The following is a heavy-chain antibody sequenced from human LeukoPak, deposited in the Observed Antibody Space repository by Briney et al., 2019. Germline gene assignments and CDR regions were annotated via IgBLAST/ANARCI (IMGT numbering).Heavy chain of an antibody. V-gene: IGHV4-59*08. D-gene: IGHD2-2*01. CDR3: VGTSVYYYYGMDV. Sequence: SETQSLTCTVSGGSISSYYWSWIRQPPGKGLEWIGYIYYSGSTNYNPSLKSRVTISVDTSKNQFSLKLSSVTAADTAVYYCVGTSVYYYYGMDVWGQGTTVTVSS. CDR1: GGSISSYY. J-gene: IGHJ6*02. CDR2: IYYSGST.